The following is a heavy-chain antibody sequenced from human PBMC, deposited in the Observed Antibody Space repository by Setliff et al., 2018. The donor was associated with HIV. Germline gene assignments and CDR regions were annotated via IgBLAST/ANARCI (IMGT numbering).Heavy chain of an antibody. CDR1: GESFSSYY. Sequence: SETLSLTCAVHGESFSSYYWSWIRQPPGRGLEWIGEINHSGSTNYNPSLKSRVTISVDTSKNHFSLRLSHVTAADTAVYYCARAYNVYDYRFDSSGYDYWGQGTLVTVSS. J-gene: IGHJ4*02. CDR2: INHSGST. V-gene: IGHV4-34*01. D-gene: IGHD3-22*01. CDR3: ARAYNVYDYRFDSSGYDY.